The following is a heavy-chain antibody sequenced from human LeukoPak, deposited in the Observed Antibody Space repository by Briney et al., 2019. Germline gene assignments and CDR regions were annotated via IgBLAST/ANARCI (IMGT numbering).Heavy chain of an antibody. J-gene: IGHJ4*02. D-gene: IGHD2-21*02. CDR1: GFPFNSYS. V-gene: IGHV3-21*01. CDR3: ARTSTDCLDC. Sequence: GGSLRLSCAASGFPFNSYSMNWVRQAPGKGLEWVSSISSSSSYIYYADSVKGRFTISRDNAKNSLYLQMNNVRAEDTAVYYCARTSTDCLDCWGQGTLVTVSS. CDR2: ISSSSSYI.